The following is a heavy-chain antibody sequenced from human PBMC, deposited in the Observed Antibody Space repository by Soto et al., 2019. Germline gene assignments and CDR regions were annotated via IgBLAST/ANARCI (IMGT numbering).Heavy chain of an antibody. J-gene: IGHJ6*02. V-gene: IGHV3-48*03. CDR1: GFTFDDYA. CDR3: ATEMATLSVWTHYGMDV. D-gene: IGHD5-12*01. CDR2: ISSSGSTI. Sequence: PGGSLRLSCAASGFTFDDYAMHWVRQAPGKGLEWVSYISSSGSTIYYADSVKGRFTISRDNAKNSLYLHMNSLRAEDTAVYYCATEMATLSVWTHYGMDVWGQGTKVTVSS.